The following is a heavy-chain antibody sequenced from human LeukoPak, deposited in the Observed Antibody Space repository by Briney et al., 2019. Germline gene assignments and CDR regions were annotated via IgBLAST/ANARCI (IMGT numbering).Heavy chain of an antibody. J-gene: IGHJ4*02. D-gene: IGHD3-16*01. V-gene: IGHV3-49*04. CDR2: IRSKAYGGTT. CDR1: GFTFGDYA. CDR3: TREAYDC. Sequence: GGSLRLSCTASGFTFGDYAMSWVRQAPGKGLEWVGFIRSKAYGGTTEYAASVKGRFTISRDDSKSIAYLQMNSLRTEDTAVYYCTREAYDCWGQGTLVAVSS.